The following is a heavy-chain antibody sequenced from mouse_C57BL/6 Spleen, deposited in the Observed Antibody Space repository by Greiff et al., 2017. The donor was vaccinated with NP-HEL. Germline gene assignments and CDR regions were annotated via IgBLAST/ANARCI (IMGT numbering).Heavy chain of an antibody. Sequence: EVMLVESGGDLVKPGGSLKLSCAASGFTFSSYGMSWVRQTPDKRLEWVATISSGGSYNYYPDSVKGRFTISRDNAKNTLYLQMSSLKSEDTAMYYCARRTAQATFAYWGQGTLVTVSA. CDR1: GFTFSSYG. CDR3: ARRTAQATFAY. J-gene: IGHJ3*01. D-gene: IGHD3-2*02. V-gene: IGHV5-6*02. CDR2: ISSGGSYN.